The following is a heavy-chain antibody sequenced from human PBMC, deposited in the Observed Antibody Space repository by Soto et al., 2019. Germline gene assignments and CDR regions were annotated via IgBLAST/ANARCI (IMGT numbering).Heavy chain of an antibody. CDR1: GFFINNGYI. Sequence: SETLSLTCTVSGFFINNGYIWAWLQQPPEKGLEWSGNVHHIGRTSDNAALRRRVTISVDTSKNQFSLNMTSVTAADAAVYYCARVGKFSGCGPDYCFDYWGQGILVTVSS. J-gene: IGHJ4*02. CDR3: ARVGKFSGCGPDYCFDY. CDR2: VHHIGRT. V-gene: IGHV4-38-2*02. D-gene: IGHD5-12*01.